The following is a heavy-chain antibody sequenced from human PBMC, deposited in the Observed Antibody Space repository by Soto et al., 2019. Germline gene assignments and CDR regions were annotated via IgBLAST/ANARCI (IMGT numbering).Heavy chain of an antibody. J-gene: IGHJ6*03. CDR3: ARAQIGVVINYYYMDV. CDR1: GFTFSSYS. CDR2: ISSSSSYI. Sequence: GGSLRLSCAASGFTFSSYSMNWVRQAPGKGLEWVSSISSSSSYIYYADSVKGRFTISRDNAKNSLYLQMNSLRAEDTAVYYCARAQIGVVINYYYMDVWGKGTTVTVSS. D-gene: IGHD3-3*01. V-gene: IGHV3-21*01.